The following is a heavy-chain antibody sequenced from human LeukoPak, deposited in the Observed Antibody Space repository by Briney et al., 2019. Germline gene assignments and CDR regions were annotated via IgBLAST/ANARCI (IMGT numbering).Heavy chain of an antibody. CDR1: GYKFTGYY. CDR2: INPNSGDS. D-gene: IGHD5-18*01. V-gene: IGHV1-2*02. CDR3: AREIGGILVFDY. J-gene: IGHJ4*02. Sequence: ASVKVSCKASGYKFTGYYMHWVRQAPGQGLEWMGWINPNSGDSHHSQKFQGRVTMTRDTSISTAYMELSRLRSDDTAVYYCAREIGGILVFDYWGQGTLVTVSS.